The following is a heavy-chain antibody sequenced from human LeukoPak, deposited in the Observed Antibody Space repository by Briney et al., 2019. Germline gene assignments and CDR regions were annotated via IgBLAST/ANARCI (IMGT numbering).Heavy chain of an antibody. CDR1: GGSIRSYY. CDR3: ARLGAMVDY. CDR2: IYYSGST. D-gene: IGHD1-26*01. Sequence: PSDPLSLTCTVSGGSIRSYYWSWLRQPPGKGLEGRGYIYYSGSTNYNPPLKSRVTISVDTSKHQFSLKLSAVTAADTAMCDCARLGAMVDYWGQGTLVTVSS. J-gene: IGHJ4*02. V-gene: IGHV4-59*08.